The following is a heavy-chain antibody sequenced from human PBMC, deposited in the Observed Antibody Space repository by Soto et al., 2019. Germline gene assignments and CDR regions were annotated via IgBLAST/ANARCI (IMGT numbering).Heavy chain of an antibody. J-gene: IGHJ4*02. D-gene: IGHD3-9*01. Sequence: PSETLSLTCTVSGGSISSGGYYWSWIRQHPGKGLEWIGYIYYSGSTYYNPSLKSRVTISVDTSKNQFSLKLSSVTAADTAVYYCARDRRYFEGTYFDYWGQGTLVTVSS. CDR1: GGSISSGGYY. CDR3: ARDRRYFEGTYFDY. CDR2: IYYSGST. V-gene: IGHV4-31*03.